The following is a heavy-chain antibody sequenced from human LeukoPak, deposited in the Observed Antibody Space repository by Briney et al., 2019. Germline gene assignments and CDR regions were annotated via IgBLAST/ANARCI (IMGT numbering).Heavy chain of an antibody. V-gene: IGHV1-46*01. CDR3: ARSLLVVPDASGEHDAFDM. D-gene: IGHD2-8*02. CDR1: GYTFTSYY. CDR2: INPSGGST. J-gene: IGHJ3*02. Sequence: ASVKVSCKASGYTFTSYYMHWVRQAPGQGLEWMGIINPSGGSTSYAQKFQGRVTMTRDTSTSTAYMELRSLTSDDTAVYYCARSLLVVPDASGEHDAFDMWGQGTMVTVSS.